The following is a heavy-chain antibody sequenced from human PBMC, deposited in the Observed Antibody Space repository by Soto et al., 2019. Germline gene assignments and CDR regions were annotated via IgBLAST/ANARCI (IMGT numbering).Heavy chain of an antibody. J-gene: IGHJ4*02. V-gene: IGHV4-59*01. CDR1: GGSISSYY. D-gene: IGHD1-26*01. CDR2: IYYSGST. Sequence: SETLSLTCTVSGGSISSYYCSWIRQPPGKGLEWIGYIYYSGSTNYNPSLKSRVTISVDTSKNQFSLKLSSVTAADTAVYYCARSRERYGYFDYWGQGTLVTVSS. CDR3: ARSRERYGYFDY.